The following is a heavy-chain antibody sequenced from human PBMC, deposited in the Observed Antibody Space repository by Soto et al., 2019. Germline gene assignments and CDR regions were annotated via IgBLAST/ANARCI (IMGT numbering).Heavy chain of an antibody. V-gene: IGHV1-18*04. CDR2: ISAYNGNT. CDR1: GYTFTSYG. D-gene: IGHD3-10*01. J-gene: IGHJ5*02. Sequence: AAVKVSFKSSGYTFTSYGISWLRQAPGQGLEWMGWISAYNGNTNYAQKPQGRVTMTTDTSTSTAYMELRSLRSDDTAVYYCARDLVPPYYYGSGSRNWFDPWGQGTLVTVSS. CDR3: ARDLVPPYYYGSGSRNWFDP.